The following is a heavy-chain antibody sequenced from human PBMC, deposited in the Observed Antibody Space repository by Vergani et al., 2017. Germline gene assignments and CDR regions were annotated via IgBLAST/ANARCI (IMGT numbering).Heavy chain of an antibody. V-gene: IGHV3-23*01. Sequence: EVQLLESGGSLKQPGGSVRLSCAASGFTFSTYAMHWVRQAPGKGLEWVSALTGGGGSTYYADAFKGRFIISRDNSSDTMYLQMNSLRPEDPATYYCVKDAGGYENFFDSWGQGTLVTVSS. CDR1: GFTFSTYA. D-gene: IGHD5-12*01. CDR2: LTGGGGST. CDR3: VKDAGGYENFFDS. J-gene: IGHJ4*02.